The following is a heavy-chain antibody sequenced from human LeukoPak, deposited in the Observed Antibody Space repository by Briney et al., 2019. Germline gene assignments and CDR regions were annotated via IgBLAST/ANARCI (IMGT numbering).Heavy chain of an antibody. J-gene: IGHJ4*02. CDR3: AREERIVVGIDY. D-gene: IGHD2-21*01. Sequence: GGSLRLSCAASGFTFSSYGMHWVRQAPGKGLEWVAVISYDGSNKYYADSVKGRFTISRDNSKNTLYLQMNSLRAEDTAVYYCAREERIVVGIDYWGQGTLVTVSS. CDR2: ISYDGSNK. V-gene: IGHV3-30*03. CDR1: GFTFSSYG.